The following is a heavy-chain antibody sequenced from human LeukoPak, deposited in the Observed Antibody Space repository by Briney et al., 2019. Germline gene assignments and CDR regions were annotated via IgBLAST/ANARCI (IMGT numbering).Heavy chain of an antibody. CDR3: AKDRPYISSWYGCSTP. CDR2: ISDSGGGA. V-gene: IGHV3-23*01. D-gene: IGHD6-13*01. Sequence: GGTLRLSCAASGFTFSSNGMTWVRQAPGKGLEWVSAISDSGGGAYYADSVKGRFTISRDSSRSTLYLQMHSLRAEDTAVYYCAKDRPYISSWYGCSTPWGQGTLVTVSS. J-gene: IGHJ5*02. CDR1: GFTFSSNG.